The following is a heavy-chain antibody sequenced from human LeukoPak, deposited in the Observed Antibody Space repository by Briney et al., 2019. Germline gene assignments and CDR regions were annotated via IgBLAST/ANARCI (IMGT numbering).Heavy chain of an antibody. CDR3: ARGYCSSTSCLNFDP. Sequence: ASVKVSCKASGYTFTSYGISWVRQAPGQGLEWMGWISAYNGNTNYAQKLQGRVTMTTDTSTSTAYMELRSLRSDDTAVYYCARGYCSSTSCLNFDPWGQGTLVTVSS. CDR2: ISAYNGNT. CDR1: GYTFTSYG. V-gene: IGHV1-18*01. D-gene: IGHD2-2*01. J-gene: IGHJ5*02.